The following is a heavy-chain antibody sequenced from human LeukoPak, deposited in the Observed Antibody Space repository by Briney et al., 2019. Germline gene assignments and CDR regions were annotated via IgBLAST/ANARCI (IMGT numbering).Heavy chain of an antibody. Sequence: SETLSLTCTVSGGSISSYYWSWIRQPPGKGLEWIGYIYYSGSTNYNPSLKSRVTISIDTSKNQFSLKLSSVTAADTAVYYCARVHLAGTITSYYYYGMDVWGQGTTVTVSS. J-gene: IGHJ6*02. D-gene: IGHD1-7*01. CDR3: ARVHLAGTITSYYYYGMDV. CDR1: GGSISSYY. V-gene: IGHV4-59*01. CDR2: IYYSGST.